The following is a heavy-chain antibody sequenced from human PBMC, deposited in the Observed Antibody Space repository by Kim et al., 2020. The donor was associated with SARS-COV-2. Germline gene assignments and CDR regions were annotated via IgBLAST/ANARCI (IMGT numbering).Heavy chain of an antibody. D-gene: IGHD2-2*01. CDR1: GFTFSGTN. J-gene: IGHJ5*02. CDR3: TARPILVGGDTWFDP. V-gene: IGHV3-73*01. CDR2: ISNKANNYAT. Sequence: GGSLRLSCAASGFTFSGTNIHWVRQTSGKGLEWVGRISNKANNYATAYSVAVKGRFTVSRDDSKNMAYLQMNSLRIEDTAVYYCTARPILVGGDTWFDPWGHGSLVTVSS.